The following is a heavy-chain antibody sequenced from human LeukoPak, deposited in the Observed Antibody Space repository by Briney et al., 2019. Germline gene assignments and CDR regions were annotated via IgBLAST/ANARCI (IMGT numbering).Heavy chain of an antibody. CDR3: ARATAWIDAFDF. CDR1: GGSISSYY. J-gene: IGHJ3*01. D-gene: IGHD5-12*01. V-gene: IGHV4-4*07. CDR2: MYTSGSS. Sequence: SETLSLTCTVSGGSISSYYWNWIRQPAGKGLEWIGRMYTSGSSNYNPSLKSRVTISVATSKNQVSLKLSSVTAADTAIYYCARATAWIDAFDFWGQGTMVTVSS.